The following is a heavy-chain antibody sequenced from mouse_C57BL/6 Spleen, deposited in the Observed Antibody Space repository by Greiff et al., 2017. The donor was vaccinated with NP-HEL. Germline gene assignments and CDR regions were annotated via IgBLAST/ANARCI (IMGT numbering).Heavy chain of an antibody. Sequence: QVQLQQPGAELVRPGSSVKLSCKASGYTFTSYWMHWVKQRPIQGLEWIGNIDPSDSETHYNQKFKDKATLTVDKSSSTAYMQLSSLTSEDSAVYYCARGVLLRLRGYAMDYWGQGTSVTVSS. J-gene: IGHJ4*01. V-gene: IGHV1-52*01. CDR3: ARGVLLRLRGYAMDY. CDR1: GYTFTSYW. CDR2: IDPSDSET. D-gene: IGHD1-1*01.